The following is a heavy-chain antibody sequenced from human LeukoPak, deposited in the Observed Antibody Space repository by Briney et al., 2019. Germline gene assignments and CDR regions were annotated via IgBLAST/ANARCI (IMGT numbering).Heavy chain of an antibody. CDR2: IKRKTDGGTT. V-gene: IGHV3-15*01. CDR1: GFTFSNAW. J-gene: IGHJ3*02. D-gene: IGHD2-21*02. CDR3: TTDSVTARRDDAFDI. Sequence: PGGSLRLSCAASGFTFSNAWISWVRQAPGKGLEWVGRIKRKTDGGTTDYAAPVKGRFTISRDDSKNMLYLQMNSLKNEDTAVYYCTTDSVTARRDDAFDIWGQGTVTVSS.